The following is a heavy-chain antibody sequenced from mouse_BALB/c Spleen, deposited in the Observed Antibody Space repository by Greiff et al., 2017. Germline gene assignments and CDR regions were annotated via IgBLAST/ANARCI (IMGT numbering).Heavy chain of an antibody. CDR1: GFTFSSYA. V-gene: IGHV5-9-4*01. Sequence: EVQLQQSGGGLVKPGGSLKLSCAASGFTFSSYAMSWVRQSPEKRLEWVAEISSGGSYTYYPDTVTGRFTISRDNAKNTLYLEMSSMRSEDTTMYYSARNPSGSSCYYYAMDYWGQGTSVTVS. J-gene: IGHJ4*01. D-gene: IGHD1-1*01. CDR2: ISSGGSYT. CDR3: ARNPSGSSCYYYAMDY.